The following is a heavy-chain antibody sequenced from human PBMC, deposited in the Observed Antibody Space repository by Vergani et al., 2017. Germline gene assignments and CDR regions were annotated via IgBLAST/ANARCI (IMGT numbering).Heavy chain of an antibody. Sequence: QVQLVQSGAEVKKPGSSVKVSCKASGGTFSSYAISWVRQAPGQGLEWMGGIIPIFGTANYAQKFQGRVTITADKSTSTAYMELSSLRSEDTAVYYCARDWRIFGVVTDYYYGMDVWGQGTTVTVSS. V-gene: IGHV1-69*06. CDR2: IIPIFGTA. J-gene: IGHJ6*02. D-gene: IGHD3-3*01. CDR1: GGTFSSYA. CDR3: ARDWRIFGVVTDYYYGMDV.